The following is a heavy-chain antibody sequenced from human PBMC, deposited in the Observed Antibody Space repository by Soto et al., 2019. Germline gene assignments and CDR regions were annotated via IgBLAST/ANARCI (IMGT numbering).Heavy chain of an antibody. CDR1: GFTFSTYG. CDR2: TSYDGSNK. J-gene: IGHJ4*02. CDR3: AKDRANGDSPLDY. Sequence: PGGSLRLSCAASGFTFSTYGMHWVRQAPGKGLEWVALTSYDGSNKYYGDSVKGRFTISRDNSKNTLYLQMNSLRVDGTAVYYCAKDRANGDSPLDYWGQGTLVTVSS. D-gene: IGHD4-17*01. V-gene: IGHV3-30*18.